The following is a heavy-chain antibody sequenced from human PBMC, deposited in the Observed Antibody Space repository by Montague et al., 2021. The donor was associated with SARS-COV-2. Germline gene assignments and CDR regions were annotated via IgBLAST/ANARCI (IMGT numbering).Heavy chain of an antibody. CDR1: GGSISNSHYY. J-gene: IGHJ6*03. CDR2: IYFNGHS. Sequence: SETLSLTCTVSGGSISNSHYYCAWIRQPPGKGLEWIGSIYFNGHSYYNPSLKNRASISLDTSKNQYYLKLNSVAAADTAVYYCARGVRQLGVRYYYYYIDVWDKGTTVTVSS. D-gene: IGHD6-6*01. V-gene: IGHV4-39*01. CDR3: ARGVRQLGVRYYYYYIDV.